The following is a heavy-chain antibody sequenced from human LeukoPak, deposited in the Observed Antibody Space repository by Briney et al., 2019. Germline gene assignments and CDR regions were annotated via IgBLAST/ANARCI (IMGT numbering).Heavy chain of an antibody. D-gene: IGHD3-3*01. CDR1: GFTFGDYA. J-gene: IGHJ4*02. Sequence: AGGSLRLSCTASGFTFGDYAMSWVRQAPGKGREWVGFIRSKAYGGTTEYAASVKGRFTISRDDSKSIAYLQMNSLKTEDTAVYYCTRGYDFWSFWGQGTLVTVSS. V-gene: IGHV3-49*04. CDR3: TRGYDFWSF. CDR2: IRSKAYGGTT.